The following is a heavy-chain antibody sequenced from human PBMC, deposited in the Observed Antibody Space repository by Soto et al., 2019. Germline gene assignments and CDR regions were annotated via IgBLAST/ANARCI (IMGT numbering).Heavy chain of an antibody. Sequence: EVQLLESGGGLVQPGGSLRLSCAASGFTFSSYAMSWVRQAPGKGLEWVSAISGSGGSTYYADSVKGRFTISRDNSKNTMYQQMNGLRAEDTVVYYCAKIYDFWSGYYSYYYYYYMDVWGKGTTVTVSS. V-gene: IGHV3-23*01. D-gene: IGHD3-3*01. CDR3: AKIYDFWSGYYSYYYYYYMDV. J-gene: IGHJ6*03. CDR1: GFTFSSYA. CDR2: ISGSGGST.